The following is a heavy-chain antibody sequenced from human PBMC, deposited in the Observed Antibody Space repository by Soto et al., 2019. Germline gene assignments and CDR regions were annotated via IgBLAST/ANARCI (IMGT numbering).Heavy chain of an antibody. Sequence: ASVKVSCKASGYTFTGYYMHWVRQAPGQGLEWMGWINPNSGGTNYAQKFQGRVTMTRDTSISTAYMELSRLRSDDTAVYYCARDFTPDRPYHRFDHRFDPWGQGTLVTVSS. J-gene: IGHJ5*02. CDR2: INPNSGGT. V-gene: IGHV1-2*02. CDR1: GYTFTGYY. CDR3: ARDFTPDRPYHRFDHRFDP. D-gene: IGHD3-16*02.